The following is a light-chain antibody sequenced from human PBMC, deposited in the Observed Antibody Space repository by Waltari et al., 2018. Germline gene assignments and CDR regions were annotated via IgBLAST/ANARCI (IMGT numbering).Light chain of an antibody. Sequence: QSALPQPPSASGSPAQSVPLSCTGTRRDVGYYNHVSWYQQHPGKAPKLMIFEVSKRFSGVPDRFSGSKSANTASLTVSGLQAEDEADYYCSSYAGNNFYVFGTGTTVTVL. J-gene: IGLJ1*01. V-gene: IGLV2-8*01. CDR1: RRDVGYYNH. CDR2: EVS. CDR3: SSYAGNNFYV.